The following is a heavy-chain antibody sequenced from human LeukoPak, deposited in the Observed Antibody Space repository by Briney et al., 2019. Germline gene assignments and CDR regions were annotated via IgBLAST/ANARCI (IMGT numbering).Heavy chain of an antibody. CDR3: AKSTMIVVVITRFDY. D-gene: IGHD3-22*01. CDR1: GFTFSSYA. J-gene: IGHJ4*02. CDR2: ISGSGGST. Sequence: GGSLRLSCAASGFTFSSYAMSWVRQAPGKGLEWVSAISGSGGSTYYADSVKGRFTISRDNSKNTLYLQMNSLRAEDTAVYYCAKSTMIVVVITRFDYWGQGTLVTVSS. V-gene: IGHV3-23*01.